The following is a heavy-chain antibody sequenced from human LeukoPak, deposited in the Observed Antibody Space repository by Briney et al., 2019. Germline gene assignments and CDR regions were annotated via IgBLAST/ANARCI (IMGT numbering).Heavy chain of an antibody. CDR3: ARGVRIAVAGNIDY. V-gene: IGHV3-30*19. CDR1: GFTFSNYA. J-gene: IGHJ4*02. CDR2: ISYDGSNK. D-gene: IGHD6-19*01. Sequence: PGGSLRLSCEASGFTFSNYAMHWVRQAPGKGLEWEAAISYDGSNKNYADSVKGRFTISRDNSKNTLYLQMNSLRAEDTAVYYCARGVRIAVAGNIDYWGQGTLVTVSS.